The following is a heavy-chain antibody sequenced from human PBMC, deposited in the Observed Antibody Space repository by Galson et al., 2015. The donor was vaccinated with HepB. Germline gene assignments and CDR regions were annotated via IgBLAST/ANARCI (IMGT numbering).Heavy chain of an antibody. CDR1: GFTFSSYA. J-gene: IGHJ6*02. Sequence: SLRLSCAASGFTFSSYAMSWVRQAPGKGLEWVSAISGSGGSTYYADSVKGRFTISRDNSKNTLYLQMNSLGAEDTAVYYCAREGKRWLQLRYYYYYGMDVWGQGTTVTVSS. CDR2: ISGSGGST. CDR3: AREGKRWLQLRYYYYYGMDV. D-gene: IGHD5-24*01. V-gene: IGHV3-23*01.